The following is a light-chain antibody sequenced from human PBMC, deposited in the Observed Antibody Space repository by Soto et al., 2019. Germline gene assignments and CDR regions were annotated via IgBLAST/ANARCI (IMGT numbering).Light chain of an antibody. J-gene: IGKJ2*01. Sequence: EIVMTQSPATLSVSPGERATLSCRASQTVNNKLAWYQQKPGQAPRLIIYDSSSRATGIPARFSGSGSGTEFTLTISSLQSEDFAVYYCQQYNNWPPVYTFGLETKLEIK. V-gene: IGKV3D-15*01. CDR1: QTVNNK. CDR3: QQYNNWPPVYT. CDR2: DSS.